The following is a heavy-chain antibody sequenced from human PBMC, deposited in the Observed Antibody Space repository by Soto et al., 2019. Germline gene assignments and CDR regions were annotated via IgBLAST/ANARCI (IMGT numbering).Heavy chain of an antibody. CDR1: GGTFSSYT. V-gene: IGHV1-69*02. CDR3: GRGSSGYYFKH. Sequence: QVQLVQSGAEVKKPGSSVKVSCKASGGTFSSYTISWVRQAPGQGLEWMGRIIPILGIANYAQKFQGRVMITAEKAWSTADMELSRLRSEDTAVYYWGRGSSGYYFKHWGQGTLVTVSS. CDR2: IIPILGIA. J-gene: IGHJ1*01. D-gene: IGHD6-19*01.